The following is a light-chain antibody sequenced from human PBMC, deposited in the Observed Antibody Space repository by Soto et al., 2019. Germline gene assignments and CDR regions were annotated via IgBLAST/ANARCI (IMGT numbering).Light chain of an antibody. CDR1: QSISSW. J-gene: IGKJ1*01. Sequence: DIQMTQSPSTLSASVGDRVTITCRASQSISSWLAWYQQKPGKAPKLLIYRASTLEFGFPSRFSVSGSGTEFTLTISSLQPDDFATYYCQQYDSFSTFGQGTKVEIK. V-gene: IGKV1-5*03. CDR3: QQYDSFST. CDR2: RAS.